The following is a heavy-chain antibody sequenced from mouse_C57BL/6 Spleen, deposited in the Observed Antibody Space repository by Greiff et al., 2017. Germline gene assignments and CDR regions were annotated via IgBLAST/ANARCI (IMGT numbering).Heavy chain of an antibody. Sequence: EVQRVESGPGLVKPSQSLSLTCSVTGYSITSGYYWNWIRQFPGNKLEWMGYISYDGSNNYNPSLKNRISITRDTSKNQFFLKLNSVTTEDTATYYCARRDDYDGYYFDDWGQGTTLTVSS. V-gene: IGHV3-6*01. CDR1: GYSITSGYY. CDR3: ARRDDYDGYYFDD. J-gene: IGHJ2*01. D-gene: IGHD2-4*01. CDR2: ISYDGSN.